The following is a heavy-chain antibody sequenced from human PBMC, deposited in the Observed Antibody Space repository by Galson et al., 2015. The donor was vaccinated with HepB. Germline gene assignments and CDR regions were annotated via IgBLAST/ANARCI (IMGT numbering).Heavy chain of an antibody. Sequence: SVKVSCKASGYTFTSYGISWVRQAPGQGLEWMGWISAYNGNTNYAQKLQGRVTMTTDTSTSTAYMELRSLRSDDTAVYYCARERESGSTGVIKDAWFDPWGQGTLVTVSS. V-gene: IGHV1-18*01. CDR3: ARERESGSTGVIKDAWFDP. CDR1: GYTFTSYG. D-gene: IGHD1-26*01. CDR2: ISAYNGNT. J-gene: IGHJ5*02.